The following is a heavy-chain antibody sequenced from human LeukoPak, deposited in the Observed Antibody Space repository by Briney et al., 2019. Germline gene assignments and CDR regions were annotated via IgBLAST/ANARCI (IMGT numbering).Heavy chain of an antibody. Sequence: GGSLRLSCAASGFTFSSYSMNWVRQAPGKGLEWVSSISSSSYIYYADSVKARFTISRDNAKNSLYLQMNSLRAEDTAVYYCARDLRREYSYGNYYYYYGMDVWGQGTTVTVSS. CDR3: ARDLRREYSYGNYYYYYGMDV. V-gene: IGHV3-21*01. CDR2: ISSSSYI. CDR1: GFTFSSYS. J-gene: IGHJ6*02. D-gene: IGHD5-18*01.